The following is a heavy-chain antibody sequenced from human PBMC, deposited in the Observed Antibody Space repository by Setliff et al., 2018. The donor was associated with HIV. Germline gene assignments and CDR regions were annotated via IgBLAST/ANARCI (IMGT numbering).Heavy chain of an antibody. CDR2: IYHNGIT. Sequence: PSETLSLTCNVSGYSISSGYFWGWIQQPPGKGLEWIGTIYHNGITYYNPSLKSRVTISVDTSKNHFSLKVRSVTAADTAVYYCARGRLETTDDWGQGMLVTVSS. CDR3: ARGRLETTDD. V-gene: IGHV4-38-2*02. D-gene: IGHD3-10*01. J-gene: IGHJ4*02. CDR1: GYSISSGYF.